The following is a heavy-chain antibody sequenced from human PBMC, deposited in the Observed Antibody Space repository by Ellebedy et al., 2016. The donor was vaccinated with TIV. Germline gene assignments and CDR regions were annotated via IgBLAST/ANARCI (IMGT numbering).Heavy chain of an antibody. CDR3: ARGIKWELVVPGRWFDP. Sequence: GESLKISXAASGFTFSSYSMNWVRQAPGKGLEWVANIGGDGSHRNHVDSVKGRFTISRDNAKNSLYLQMNSLRAEDTAVYYCARGIKWELVVPGRWFDPWGQGTLVTVSS. V-gene: IGHV3-7*04. J-gene: IGHJ5*02. CDR2: IGGDGSHR. D-gene: IGHD1-26*01. CDR1: GFTFSSYS.